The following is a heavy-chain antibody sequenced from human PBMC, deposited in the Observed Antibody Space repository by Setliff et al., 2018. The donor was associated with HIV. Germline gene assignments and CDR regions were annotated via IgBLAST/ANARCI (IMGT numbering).Heavy chain of an antibody. Sequence: SETLSLTCSVSGASLQSYYWSWIRQPAGKGLQWIGRIYYVGWSKYNPSLEDRVTMSVDTSNNQFSPSLRSVTAADTAVYYCARAPTHYFGNNKSSWPDAFDIWGLGTMVTVSS. J-gene: IGHJ3*02. CDR2: IYYVGWS. CDR3: ARAPTHYFGNNKSSWPDAFDI. CDR1: GASLQSYY. D-gene: IGHD3-10*01. V-gene: IGHV4-4*07.